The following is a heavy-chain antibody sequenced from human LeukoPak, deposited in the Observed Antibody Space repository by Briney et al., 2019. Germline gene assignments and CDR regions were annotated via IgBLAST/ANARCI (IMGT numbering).Heavy chain of an antibody. CDR3: ARGPPNTIFGVVNIRGWGY. Sequence: SETLSLTCAVYGGSFSGYYWCWIRQPPGKGLEWIGEINHSGSTNYNPSLKSRVTISVDTSKNQFSLKLSSVTAADTAVYYCARGPPNTIFGVVNIRGWGYWGQGTLVTVSS. D-gene: IGHD3-3*01. CDR2: INHSGST. J-gene: IGHJ4*02. V-gene: IGHV4-34*01. CDR1: GGSFSGYY.